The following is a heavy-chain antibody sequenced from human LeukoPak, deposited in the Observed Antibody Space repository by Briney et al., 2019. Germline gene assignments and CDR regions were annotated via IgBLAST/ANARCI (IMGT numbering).Heavy chain of an antibody. CDR2: ISSSSGTI. J-gene: IGHJ3*02. CDR3: AREGHCSTTSCALDAIEI. CDR1: GFTFSSYS. D-gene: IGHD2-2*01. V-gene: IGHV3-48*01. Sequence: GGSLRLSCATSGFTFSSYSMNWVRQAPGKGLEWVSYISSSSGTIYYADSVKGRFTISRDNAKNSLSLQMKSLRAEDTAVYYCAREGHCSTTSCALDAIEIWGQGTLVAVSS.